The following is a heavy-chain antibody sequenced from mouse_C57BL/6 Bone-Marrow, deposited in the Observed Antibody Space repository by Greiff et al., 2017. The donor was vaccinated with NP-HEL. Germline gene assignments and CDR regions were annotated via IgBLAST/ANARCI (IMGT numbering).Heavy chain of an antibody. CDR3: TKGVGSSPYYFDY. J-gene: IGHJ2*01. V-gene: IGHV1-5*01. CDR1: GYTFTSYW. D-gene: IGHD1-1*01. Sequence: VQLQQSGTVLARPGASVKMSCKTSGYTFTSYWMHWVKQRPGQGLEWIGAIYPGNGDTSYNQKFKGKAKLTAVTSASTAYMELSSLTNEDSAVYYCTKGVGSSPYYFDYWGQGTTLTVSS. CDR2: IYPGNGDT.